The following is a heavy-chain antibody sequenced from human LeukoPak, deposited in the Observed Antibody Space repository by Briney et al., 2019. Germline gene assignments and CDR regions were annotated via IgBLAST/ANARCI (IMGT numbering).Heavy chain of an antibody. CDR1: GDSLSSGVYY. CDR3: ARGRRRWLQLSLGFDY. CDR2: MSSSGNN. J-gene: IGHJ4*02. D-gene: IGHD5-24*01. V-gene: IGHV4-39*07. Sequence: SETLSLTCSVSGDSLSSGVYYWGWIRQTPGKGLEWLGSMSSSGNNFYNPSFKSRVTISVDTSKNQFSLKLSSVTAADTAVYYCARGRRRWLQLSLGFDYWGQGTLVTVSS.